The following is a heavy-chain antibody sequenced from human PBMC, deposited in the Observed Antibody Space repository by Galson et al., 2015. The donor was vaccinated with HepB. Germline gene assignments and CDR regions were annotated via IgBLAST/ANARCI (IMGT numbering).Heavy chain of an antibody. J-gene: IGHJ4*02. CDR2: INPSGGST. Sequence: SVKVSCKASGYTFTSYYMHWVRQAPGQGLEWMGIINPSGGSTSYAQKFQGRVTMTRDTSTSTVYMELSSLRSEDTAVYYCAIGHPIISGDYRPNGYWGQGTLVTVSS. V-gene: IGHV1-46*03. CDR1: GYTFTSYY. D-gene: IGHD4-11*01. CDR3: AIGHPIISGDYRPNGY.